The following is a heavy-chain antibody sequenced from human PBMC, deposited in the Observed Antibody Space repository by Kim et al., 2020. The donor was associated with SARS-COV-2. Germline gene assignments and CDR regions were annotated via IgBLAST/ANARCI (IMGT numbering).Heavy chain of an antibody. CDR3: AGGSGWAFDY. J-gene: IGHJ4*02. CDR2: T. V-gene: IGHV1-3*01. D-gene: IGHD6-19*01. Sequence: TKCPQKFRGRVTITRDTTASTAYMELSSLRSEDTAVYYCAGGSGWAFDYWGQGTLVTVAS.